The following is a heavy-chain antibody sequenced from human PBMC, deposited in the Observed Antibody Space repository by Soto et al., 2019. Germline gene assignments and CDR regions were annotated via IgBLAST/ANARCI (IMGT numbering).Heavy chain of an antibody. CDR1: GSALNSGNYY. Sequence: SETLPLTCSVSGSALNSGNYYWSWLRQVPGKGLEWIGHIYVTGAVDYNPSLRDRITISQDTSERQLSLNLRPVTAADTAVYYCARLRIATNNYKWFDPWGQGTLVTVSS. V-gene: IGHV4-31*03. CDR2: IYVTGAV. D-gene: IGHD2-21*01. CDR3: ARLRIATNNYKWFDP. J-gene: IGHJ5*02.